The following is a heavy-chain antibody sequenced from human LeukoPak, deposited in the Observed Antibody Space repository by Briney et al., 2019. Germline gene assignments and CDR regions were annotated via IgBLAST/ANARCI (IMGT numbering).Heavy chain of an antibody. D-gene: IGHD5-24*01. J-gene: IGHJ4*02. CDR3: ARDRIQRDDFNAD. CDR1: GASICSFY. Sequence: SETLSLTCTISGASICSFYWSWIRPPPGKRLEWIGSINYSGSNNYNPALKSRVTISIDTSKNRMSLKLISVTAADTAVYYCARDRIQRDDFNADWGQGALVSVSS. CDR2: INYSGSN. V-gene: IGHV4-59*01.